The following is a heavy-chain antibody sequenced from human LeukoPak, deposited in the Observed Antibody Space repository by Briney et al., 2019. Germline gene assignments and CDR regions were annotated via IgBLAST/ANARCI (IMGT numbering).Heavy chain of an antibody. D-gene: IGHD1-26*01. CDR3: PGGLGGPTTWFAP. J-gene: IGHJ5*02. CDR2: IYHSGST. V-gene: IGHV4-30-2*01. Sequence: PSETLSLTCAVSGGSISSGGYSWSWIRQPPGKGLEWIGYIYHSGSTYYNPSLKSRVTISVDRSKNQFSLKLSSVTAADTAVYSCPGGLGGPTTWFAPGARGPLFTVSS. CDR1: GGSISSGGYS.